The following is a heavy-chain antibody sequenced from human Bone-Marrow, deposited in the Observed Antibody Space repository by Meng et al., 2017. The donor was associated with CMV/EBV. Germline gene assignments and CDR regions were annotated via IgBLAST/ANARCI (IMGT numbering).Heavy chain of an antibody. Sequence: GGSLRLSCAASGFTFSSYSMNWVRQAPGKGLEWVAVIWYDGSNKYYADSVKGRFTISRDNSKKTLYLQMNSLRAKDTAVYYCAKGDCSSTSCSLDYWGQGTLVTVSS. J-gene: IGHJ4*02. D-gene: IGHD2-2*01. CDR1: GFTFSSYS. CDR2: IWYDGSNK. V-gene: IGHV3-33*06. CDR3: AKGDCSSTSCSLDY.